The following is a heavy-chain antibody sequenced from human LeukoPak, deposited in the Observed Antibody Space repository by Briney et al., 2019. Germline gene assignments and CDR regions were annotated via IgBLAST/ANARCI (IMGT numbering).Heavy chain of an antibody. Sequence: SATLSLTCAVYGGSFGVYWSWIRQPPGKGLEWIGKINHSGSTNYNPSLKSRVSISADASQNQFSLKLSSVTAADTAVYYCARVSPDFWNDYLAYFDYWGQGTLVTVSS. D-gene: IGHD3-3*01. J-gene: IGHJ4*02. V-gene: IGHV4-34*01. CDR1: GGSFGVY. CDR3: ARVSPDFWNDYLAYFDY. CDR2: INHSGST.